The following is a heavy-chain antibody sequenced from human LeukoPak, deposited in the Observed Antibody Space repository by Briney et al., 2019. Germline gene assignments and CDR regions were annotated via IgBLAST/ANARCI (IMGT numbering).Heavy chain of an antibody. D-gene: IGHD2-21*02. Sequence: PSETLSLTCAVYGGSFSGYYWSWIRQPPGKGLEWIREINHSGSTNYNPSLKSRVTISVDTSKKQFSLKLSSVTASDSAVYYWARGTAYCGGDCYRRPFESCGEGALVTVSS. CDR2: INHSGST. CDR3: ARGTAYCGGDCYRRPFES. J-gene: IGHJ4*02. CDR1: GGSFSGYY. V-gene: IGHV4-34*01.